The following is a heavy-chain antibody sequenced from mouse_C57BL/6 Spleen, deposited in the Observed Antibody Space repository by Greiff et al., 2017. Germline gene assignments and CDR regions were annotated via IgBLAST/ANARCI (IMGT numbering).Heavy chain of an antibody. CDR2: INPNNGGT. CDR3: ARGGYYYGSSYSHWYFEV. Sequence: VQLQQSGPELVKPGASVKIPCKASGYTFPDYNMDWVKQSHGKSLEWIGVINPNNGGTIYNQKFKGKATLTVDQSSSTAYMELRSLTSEDTAVYYCARGGYYYGSSYSHWYFEVWGTGTTGTVSS. V-gene: IGHV1-18*01. CDR1: GYTFPDYN. J-gene: IGHJ1*03. D-gene: IGHD1-1*01.